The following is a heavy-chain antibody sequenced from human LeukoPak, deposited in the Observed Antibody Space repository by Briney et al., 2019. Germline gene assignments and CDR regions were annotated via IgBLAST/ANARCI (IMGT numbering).Heavy chain of an antibody. CDR2: ISAYNGNT. CDR1: GYTFTSYG. J-gene: IGHJ4*02. Sequence: GASVKVSCKASGYTFTSYGISWVRQAPGQGLEWMGWISAYNGNTNYAQKPQGRVTMTTDTSTSTAYMELRSLRSDDTAVYYCARQGRGVTTYYFDYWGQGTLVTVSS. D-gene: IGHD3-10*01. V-gene: IGHV1-18*04. CDR3: ARQGRGVTTYYFDY.